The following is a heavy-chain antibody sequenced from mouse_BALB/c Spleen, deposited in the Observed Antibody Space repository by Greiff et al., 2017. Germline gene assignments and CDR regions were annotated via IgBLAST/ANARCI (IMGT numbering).Heavy chain of an antibody. V-gene: IGHV2-9*02. CDR1: GFSLTSYG. Sequence: QVQLKESGPGLVAPSQSLSITCTVSGFSLTSYGVHWVRQPPGKGLEWLGVIWAGGSTNYNSALMSRLSISKDNSKSQVFLKMNSLQTDDTAMYYCARDWGLRLRKLGAMDYWGQGTSVTVSS. CDR2: IWAGGST. D-gene: IGHD2-4*01. J-gene: IGHJ4*01. CDR3: ARDWGLRLRKLGAMDY.